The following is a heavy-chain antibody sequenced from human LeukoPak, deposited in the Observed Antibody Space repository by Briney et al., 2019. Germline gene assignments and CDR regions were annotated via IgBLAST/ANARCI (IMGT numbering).Heavy chain of an antibody. CDR3: AKVYGSGSYYFGYFDY. J-gene: IGHJ4*02. CDR2: IRYDGSNK. Sequence: GGSLRLSCAASGFTFSSYGMHWVRQAPGKGLEWVAFIRYDGSNKYYADSVKGRFTISRDNSKNTLYLQMNSLRAEDTAVYYCAKVYGSGSYYFGYFDYWGQGTLVTVSS. V-gene: IGHV3-30*02. CDR1: GFTFSSYG. D-gene: IGHD3-10*01.